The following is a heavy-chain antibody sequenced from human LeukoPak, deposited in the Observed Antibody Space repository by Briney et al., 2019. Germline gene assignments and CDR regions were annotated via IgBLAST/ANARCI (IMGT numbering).Heavy chain of an antibody. Sequence: GESRKISCKGSGYSFTSYWIGWVRQMPGKGLEWMGIIYPGDSDTRYSPSFQGQVTISADKSISTAYLQWSSLKASDTAMYYCARRPPPDYGSGSVNYYFDYWGQGTLVTVSS. CDR3: ARRPPPDYGSGSVNYYFDY. CDR1: GYSFTSYW. CDR2: IYPGDSDT. J-gene: IGHJ4*02. V-gene: IGHV5-51*01. D-gene: IGHD3-10*01.